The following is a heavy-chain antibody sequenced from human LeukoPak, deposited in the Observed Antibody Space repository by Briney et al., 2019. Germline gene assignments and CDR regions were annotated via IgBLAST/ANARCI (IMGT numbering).Heavy chain of an antibody. CDR3: ARGRSVSARALAY. CDR2: INHSGST. Sequence: PSQTLSLTCAVYGGSFSGYYWSWIRQPPGKGLEWIGEINHSGSTNYNPSLNSRVTISVDTSKNQFSLKLSSVTAADTAVYYCARGRSVSARALAYWGQGTLVTVSS. CDR1: GGSFSGYY. D-gene: IGHD2-8*01. V-gene: IGHV4-34*01. J-gene: IGHJ4*02.